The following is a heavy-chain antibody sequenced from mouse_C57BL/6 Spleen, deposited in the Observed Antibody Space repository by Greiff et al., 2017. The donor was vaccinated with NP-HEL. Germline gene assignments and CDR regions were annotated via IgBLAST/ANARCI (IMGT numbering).Heavy chain of an antibody. V-gene: IGHV1-15*01. CDR2: IDPATGGT. CDR1: GYTFTDYE. Sequence: QVQLQQSGAELVRPGASVTLSCKASGYTFTDYEMHWVKQTPVHGLEWIGAIDPATGGTAYNQKFKGKAILTADKSSSTAYMELRSLTSEDSAVYYCTRVSLLGYFDYWGQGTTLTVSS. D-gene: IGHD1-2*01. J-gene: IGHJ2*01. CDR3: TRVSLLGYFDY.